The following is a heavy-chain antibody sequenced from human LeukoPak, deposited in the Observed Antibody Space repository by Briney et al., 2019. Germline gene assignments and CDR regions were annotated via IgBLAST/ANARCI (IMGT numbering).Heavy chain of an antibody. Sequence: ASVKVSCKASGYTFTSYGISWVRQAPGQGLEWMGWISAYNGNTYYAQKLLGRVTMTTDTSTSTAYMELRSLRSDDTAVYYCARDPHYYYDSSGYFPNWFDPWGQGTLVTVAS. V-gene: IGHV1-18*01. CDR2: ISAYNGNT. CDR1: GYTFTSYG. D-gene: IGHD3-22*01. J-gene: IGHJ5*02. CDR3: ARDPHYYYDSSGYFPNWFDP.